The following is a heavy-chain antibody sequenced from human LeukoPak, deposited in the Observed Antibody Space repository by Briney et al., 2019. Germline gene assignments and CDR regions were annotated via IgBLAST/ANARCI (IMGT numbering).Heavy chain of an antibody. V-gene: IGHV1-18*01. Sequence: ASVKVSCKASGYTFTSYGIGWVRQAPGQGLEWMGWISAYNGNTNYAQKLQGRVTMTTDTSTSTAYMELRSLRSDDTAVYYCARAGYYDSSGYSAYWGQGTLVTVSS. CDR3: ARAGYYDSSGYSAY. CDR2: ISAYNGNT. J-gene: IGHJ4*02. D-gene: IGHD3-22*01. CDR1: GYTFTSYG.